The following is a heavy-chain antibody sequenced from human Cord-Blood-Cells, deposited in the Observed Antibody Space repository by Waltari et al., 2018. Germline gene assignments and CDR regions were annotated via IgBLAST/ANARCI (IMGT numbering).Heavy chain of an antibody. CDR1: GYSISSGYY. CDR2: IYHSGST. CDR3: ASGPRFGELYYYYYGMDV. V-gene: IGHV4-38-2*01. Sequence: QVQLQESGPGLVKPSETLSLTCAVSGYSISSGYYWGWIRQPPGKGLEWIGSIYHSGSTYYNPSLKSRVTISVDTSKNQFSLKLSSVTAADTAVYYCASGPRFGELYYYYYGMDVWDQGP. J-gene: IGHJ6*02. D-gene: IGHD3-10*01.